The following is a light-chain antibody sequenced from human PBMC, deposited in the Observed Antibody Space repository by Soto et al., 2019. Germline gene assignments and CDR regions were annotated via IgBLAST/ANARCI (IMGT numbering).Light chain of an antibody. V-gene: IGKV3-15*01. CDR3: QQYTNWPRT. CDR2: GAS. CDR1: QSLGRN. Sequence: EIVMTQSPATLSVSPGERATLSCRAGQSLGRNLAWYQAKPGQAPRLLIYGASSRATGVPARVSGSGSGTEFTLILSSLQSEDVAVYYCQQYTNWPRTFGRGPQVEI. J-gene: IGKJ1*01.